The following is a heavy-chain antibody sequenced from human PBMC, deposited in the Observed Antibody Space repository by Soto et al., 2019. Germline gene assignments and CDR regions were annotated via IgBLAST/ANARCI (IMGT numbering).Heavy chain of an antibody. Sequence: GASVKVSCKASGFTFTSSAVQWARQARGQRLEWIGWIVVGSGNTNYAQKFQERVTITRDMSTSTAYMELSSLRSEDTAVYYCAAGGWLQPDYYYYGMDVWGQGTTITVSS. CDR1: GFTFTSSA. D-gene: IGHD5-12*01. J-gene: IGHJ6*02. CDR3: AAGGWLQPDYYYYGMDV. V-gene: IGHV1-58*01. CDR2: IVVGSGNT.